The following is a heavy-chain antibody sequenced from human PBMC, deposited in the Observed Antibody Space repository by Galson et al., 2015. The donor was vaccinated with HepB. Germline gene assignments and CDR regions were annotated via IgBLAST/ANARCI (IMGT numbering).Heavy chain of an antibody. V-gene: IGHV3-23*01. Sequence: SLRLSCAATGFIFSTYAMSWVRQAPGKGLEWVAAISGSGGTTYYADSMKGRFTISRHNSKNTLYLQINSLRAEDTAIYYCAKGGGDFWSGPLFDPWGQGTLVTVSS. CDR3: AKGGGDFWSGPLFDP. J-gene: IGHJ5*02. CDR2: ISGSGGTT. CDR1: GFIFSTYA. D-gene: IGHD3-3*01.